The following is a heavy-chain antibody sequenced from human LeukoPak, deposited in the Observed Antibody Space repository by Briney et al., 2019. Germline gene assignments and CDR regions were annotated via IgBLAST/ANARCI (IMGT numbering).Heavy chain of an antibody. D-gene: IGHD2/OR15-2a*01. CDR3: ARHTPRGSAGATLDY. CDR2: IYYSGTT. Sequence: SETLPLTCTVSGDSISIYYSSCIRQPPGKGLEWVGFIYYSGTTKYNPSLKTRVTISVDASQNHFSLRLSSVTAADTAVYYCARHTPRGSAGATLDYWGQGTLVTVSS. J-gene: IGHJ4*02. V-gene: IGHV4-59*08. CDR1: GDSISIYY.